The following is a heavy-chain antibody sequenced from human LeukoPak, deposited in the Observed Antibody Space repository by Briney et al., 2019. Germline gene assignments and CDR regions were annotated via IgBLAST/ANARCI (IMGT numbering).Heavy chain of an antibody. CDR1: GGSFSGYY. D-gene: IGHD1-1*01. V-gene: IGHV4-34*01. CDR2: INHSGST. J-gene: IGHJ5*02. Sequence: SETLSLTCAVYGGSFSGYYWSWIRQPPGKGLEWIGEINHSGSTNYNPSLKSRVTISVDTSKNQFSLRLSSVTAADTAVYYCARSLVPTAPQYNWFDPWGQGTPVTVSS. CDR3: ARSLVPTAPQYNWFDP.